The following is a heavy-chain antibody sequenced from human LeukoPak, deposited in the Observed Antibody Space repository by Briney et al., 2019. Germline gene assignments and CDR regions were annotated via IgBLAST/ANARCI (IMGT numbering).Heavy chain of an antibody. D-gene: IGHD3-16*01. V-gene: IGHV3-30*09. Sequence: GGSLRLSCAASGFTFDKHAMHWVRQAPGKGLDWLAAISSDGIYQCYADSVKGRFAISRDNSRLTVSLQMNSLKPADTAVNYCAHTPTNQDYINAGGGGVDPWGQVTLVTVAS. CDR2: ISSDGIYQ. J-gene: IGHJ5*02. CDR3: AHTPTNQDYINAGGGGVDP. CDR1: GFTFDKHA.